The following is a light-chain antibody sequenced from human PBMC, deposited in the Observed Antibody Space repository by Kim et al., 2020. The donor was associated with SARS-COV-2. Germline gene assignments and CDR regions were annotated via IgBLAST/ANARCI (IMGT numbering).Light chain of an antibody. CDR1: QSVGSN. J-gene: IGKJ2*01. Sequence: VTPGESATLSCRASQSVGSNLAWYQQRPGQAPRLLISGASTRATGVPARFSGSGSGTEFTLTISSPQSEDFAVYYCQQYNRWPPYIFGQGTKLEI. V-gene: IGKV3-15*01. CDR3: QQYNRWPPYI. CDR2: GAS.